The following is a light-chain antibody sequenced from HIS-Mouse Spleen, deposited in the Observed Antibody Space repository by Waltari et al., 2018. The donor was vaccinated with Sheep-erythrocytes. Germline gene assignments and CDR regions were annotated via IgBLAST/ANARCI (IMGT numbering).Light chain of an antibody. J-gene: IGLJ3*02. CDR2: YDD. CDR1: SSNIGNNA. CDR3: CSYAGSSTPWV. V-gene: IGLV1-36*01. Sequence: QSVLTQPPSVSEAPRQRVTISCSGSSSNIGNNAVNWYQQLPGKAPKLLIYYDDLLPSGVSDRFSGSKSGNTASLTISGLQAEDEADYYCCSYAGSSTPWVFGGGTKLTVL.